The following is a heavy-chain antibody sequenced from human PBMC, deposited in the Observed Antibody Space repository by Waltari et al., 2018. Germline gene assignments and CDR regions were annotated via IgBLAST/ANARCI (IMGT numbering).Heavy chain of an antibody. Sequence: QAQLQESGPGLVKPSETLSLTCTVSGGSISSYYWSWIRQPAGKGLEWIGRIYTSGSTNYNPSLKSRVTMSVDTSKNQFSLKLSSVTAADTAVYYCARVSRHRQYYGSGSYPWFDPWGQGTLVTVSS. CDR3: ARVSRHRQYYGSGSYPWFDP. CDR1: GGSISSYY. CDR2: IYTSGST. D-gene: IGHD3-10*01. J-gene: IGHJ5*02. V-gene: IGHV4-4*07.